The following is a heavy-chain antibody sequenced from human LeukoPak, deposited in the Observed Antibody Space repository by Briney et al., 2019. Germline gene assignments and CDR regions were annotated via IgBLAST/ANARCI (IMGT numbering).Heavy chain of an antibody. D-gene: IGHD3-22*01. J-gene: IGHJ4*02. Sequence: PGGSLRLSCVASGFIFSTYAVSWVRQAPGKGLEWVSAIGGSGGSTPYADSVKGRFTISRDNSKNTLYLQMNSLRAEDTAVYYCARTDSSGYYGFDYWGQGTLVTVSS. V-gene: IGHV3-23*01. CDR3: ARTDSSGYYGFDY. CDR2: IGGSGGST. CDR1: GFIFSTYA.